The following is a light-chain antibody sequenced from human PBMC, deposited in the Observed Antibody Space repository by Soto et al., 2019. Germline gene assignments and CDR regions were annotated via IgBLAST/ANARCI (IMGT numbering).Light chain of an antibody. CDR2: RAS. V-gene: IGKV1-5*03. J-gene: IGKJ1*01. CDR1: QSVDNW. CDR3: QHYSASSPWT. Sequence: DIQMTQSPSTLSASVGDRVIITCRASQSVDNWLAWFQQKPGKAPKVVIYRASGLETGVPSRFXGSGSGTEFTLTISSLQPDDFATYYCQHYSASSPWTFGQGTKVEIK.